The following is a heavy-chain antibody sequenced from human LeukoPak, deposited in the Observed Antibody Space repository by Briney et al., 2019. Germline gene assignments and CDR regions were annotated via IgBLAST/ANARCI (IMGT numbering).Heavy chain of an antibody. CDR3: VRGVNSPLKLLDH. CDR1: GGSISSSNW. Sequence: PSETLSLTCAVSGGSISSSNWWRWVRQPPGKRREGIGEIYHSGSTNYNPSLKSRVTISVDKSKNQFSLQLNSVPAADTAIYCCVRGVNSPLKLLDHWGQGPLLTLSS. V-gene: IGHV4-4*01. J-gene: IGHJ4*02. D-gene: IGHD4-23*01. CDR2: IYHSGST.